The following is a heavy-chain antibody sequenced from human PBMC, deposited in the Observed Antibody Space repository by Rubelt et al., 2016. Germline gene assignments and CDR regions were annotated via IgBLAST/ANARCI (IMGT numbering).Heavy chain of an antibody. Sequence: QVQLEESGGGVVQAGRSLRLSCAATGFSFSNYGMHWVRQAPDKGLEWVSVVYAIGTTFYADSVKDRFTISRDNSKNTVYLQMNSLGVEDTALYYCARVRGGYVDTGYWGQGTLVTVSS. J-gene: IGHJ4*02. CDR1: GFSFSNYG. D-gene: IGHD5-18*01. CDR2: VYAIGTT. CDR3: ARVRGGYVDTGY. V-gene: IGHV3-NL1*01.